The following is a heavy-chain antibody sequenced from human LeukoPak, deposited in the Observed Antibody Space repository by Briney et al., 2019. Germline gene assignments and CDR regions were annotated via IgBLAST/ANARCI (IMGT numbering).Heavy chain of an antibody. D-gene: IGHD5-18*01. CDR2: ISWNSGTI. V-gene: IGHV3-9*01. CDR3: AKDIGYRYGVDY. CDR1: GFTFDDYA. Sequence: GRSLRLSCAASGFTFDDYAMHWVRQAPGKGLEWVSGISWNSGTIGYVDSVKGRFTISRDNAKNSLYLQMNSLRAEDTALYYCAKDIGYRYGVDYWGQGTLVTVSS. J-gene: IGHJ4*02.